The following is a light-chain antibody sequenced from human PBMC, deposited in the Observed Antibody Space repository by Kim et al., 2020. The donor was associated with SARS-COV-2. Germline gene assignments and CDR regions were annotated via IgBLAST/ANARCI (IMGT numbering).Light chain of an antibody. Sequence: ELTQPPSASGTPGQRVTISCSGSSSNIGSNDVNWYQQIPGTAPKLLIYNNNQRPSGVPDRFSGSKSGTSATLAISGLQSEDEADFYCATWDDSLSGWVFGGGTQLTVL. CDR2: NNN. CDR1: SSNIGSND. J-gene: IGLJ3*02. CDR3: ATWDDSLSGWV. V-gene: IGLV1-44*01.